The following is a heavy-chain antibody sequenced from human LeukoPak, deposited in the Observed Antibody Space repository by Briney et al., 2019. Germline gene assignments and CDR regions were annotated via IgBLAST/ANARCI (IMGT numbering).Heavy chain of an antibody. CDR1: GYTFTGYY. CDR3: ARGTFEEATITGDWFDP. D-gene: IGHD5-12*01. V-gene: IGHV1-2*04. CDR2: INPNSGGT. J-gene: IGHJ5*02. Sequence: ASVKVSCKASGYTFTGYYMHWVRQVPGQGLEWMGRINPNSGGTNYAQKFQGWVTMTRDTSISTAYMELSRLRSDDTAVYYCARGTFEEATITGDWFDPWGQGTLVTVSS.